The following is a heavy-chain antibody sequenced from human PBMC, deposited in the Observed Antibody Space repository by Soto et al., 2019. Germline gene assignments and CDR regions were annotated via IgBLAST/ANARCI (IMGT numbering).Heavy chain of an antibody. CDR3: ARDHVQRGNWYFWFDP. CDR1: GDSVSSNSAA. V-gene: IGHV6-1*01. Sequence: KQSQTLSLTCAISGDSVSSNSAAWNWIRQSPSRGLEWLGRTYYRSRWYNDYAISGKSRITHNIDTSKNHFSLQLNSVTPEDTAVYYCARDHVQRGNWYFWFDPWGQGTLVTVSS. J-gene: IGHJ5*02. CDR2: TYYRSRWYN. D-gene: IGHD1-20*01.